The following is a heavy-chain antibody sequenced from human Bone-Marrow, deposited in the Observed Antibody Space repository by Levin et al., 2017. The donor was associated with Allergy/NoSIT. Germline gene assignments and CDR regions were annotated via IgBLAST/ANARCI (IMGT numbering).Heavy chain of an antibody. J-gene: IGHJ5*02. Sequence: GASVKVSCKGFGHTFADYYLHWLRQAPGQGLEWMGWINPSSGGTKYAQKFQGRVTMTRDTSISTGYMELSSLRSDDTAVYYCASGGYYGSGSPSGWFDPWGQGALVTVSS. CDR2: INPSSGGT. CDR3: ASGGYYGSGSPSGWFDP. V-gene: IGHV1-2*02. D-gene: IGHD3-10*01. CDR1: GHTFADYY.